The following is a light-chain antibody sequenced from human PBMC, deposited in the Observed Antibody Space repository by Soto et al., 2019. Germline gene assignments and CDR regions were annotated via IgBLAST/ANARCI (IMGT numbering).Light chain of an antibody. CDR3: QQYNSYWT. V-gene: IGKV1-5*03. J-gene: IGKJ1*01. Sequence: DIQMTQSPSTLSASVGERVTITCRASQSVRTWLAWYQQKPGKAPKLLISKPSSLESGVPSRFSGSGSGTEFTLTINSLQPDDFATYYCQQYNSYWTFGQGTKVEI. CDR1: QSVRTW. CDR2: KPS.